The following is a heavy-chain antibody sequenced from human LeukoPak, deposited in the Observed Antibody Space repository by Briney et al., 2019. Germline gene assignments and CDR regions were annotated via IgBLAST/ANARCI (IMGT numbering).Heavy chain of an antibody. V-gene: IGHV4-59*01. D-gene: IGHD3-10*01. CDR1: GGPISGYY. CDR2: IYYPSST. CDR3: ARARRGDY. J-gene: IGHJ4*02. Sequence: TSETLSLTRAVSGGPISGYYWSWMRQPPGRGMEWIGYIYYPSSTNYTPSLKSPVTISVDPSKNQFSLTLSSVTACDTAVYYCARARRGDYWGQGNLVPVSS.